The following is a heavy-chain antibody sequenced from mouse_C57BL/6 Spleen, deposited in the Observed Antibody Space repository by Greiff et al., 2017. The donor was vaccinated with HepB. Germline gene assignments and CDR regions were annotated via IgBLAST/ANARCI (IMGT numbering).Heavy chain of an antibody. V-gene: IGHV2-4*01. J-gene: IGHJ4*01. D-gene: IGHD2-5*01. CDR3: ANPYYSNFYAMDY. CDR2: IWSGGST. Sequence: QVQLKESGPGLVQPSQSLSITCTVSGFSLTSYGVHWVRQPPGKGLEWLGVIWSGGSTDYNAAFISRLSISKDNSKSQVFFKMNSLQADDTAIYYCANPYYSNFYAMDYWGQGTSVTVSS. CDR1: GFSLTSYG.